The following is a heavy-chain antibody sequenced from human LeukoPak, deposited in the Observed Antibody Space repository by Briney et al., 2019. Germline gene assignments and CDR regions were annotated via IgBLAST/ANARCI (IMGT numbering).Heavy chain of an antibody. V-gene: IGHV1-2*02. CDR2: INPNSGGT. D-gene: IGHD3-10*01. Sequence: ASVKVSCKASGYTFNGYYMHWVRQAPGQGLEWMGWINPNSGGTNYAQKFQGRVTMTSDTSISTAYMELSRLRSDDTAVYYCASFRGVGRTAAYDAFDIWGQGTMVTVSS. J-gene: IGHJ3*02. CDR3: ASFRGVGRTAAYDAFDI. CDR1: GYTFNGYY.